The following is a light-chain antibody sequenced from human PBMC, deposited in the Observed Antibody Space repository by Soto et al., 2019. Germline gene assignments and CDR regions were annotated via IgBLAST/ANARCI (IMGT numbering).Light chain of an antibody. J-gene: IGKJ5*01. CDR3: QQYGSSPMT. V-gene: IGKV3-20*01. CDR1: QSVSSNY. CDR2: DAS. Sequence: IVFSQSPDTLSLSPGERATLSCRASQSVSSNYLAWYQQKLGQAPRLLIYDASRRATGIPDRFRGSGSGTDFTLTISRLEPEDFAVYYCQQYGSSPMTFGQGTRLEI.